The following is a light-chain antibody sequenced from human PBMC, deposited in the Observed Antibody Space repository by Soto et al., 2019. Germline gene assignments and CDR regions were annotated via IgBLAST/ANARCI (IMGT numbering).Light chain of an antibody. J-gene: IGKJ1*01. CDR3: QQYGSSSWT. Sequence: VFTQSPGTLSLSPGEKETISCRASQSVSSSYLAWYQQKPGQAPRLLIYGTSSRATGIPDRFSGSGSGTDFTLTISRLEPEDFAVYYCQQYGSSSWTFGQGTKV. V-gene: IGKV3-20*01. CDR1: QSVSSSY. CDR2: GTS.